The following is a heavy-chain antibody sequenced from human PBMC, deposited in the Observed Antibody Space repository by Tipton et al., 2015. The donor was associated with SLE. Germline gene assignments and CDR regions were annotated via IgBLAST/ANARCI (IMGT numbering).Heavy chain of an antibody. V-gene: IGHV4-38-2*02. CDR3: ARHRGYFTVSDYIDY. J-gene: IGHJ4*02. CDR1: GYSIRDGYY. D-gene: IGHD2-8*01. CDR2: IHHSGIT. Sequence: LSLTCNVSGYSIRDGYYWGWIRQAPGKGLEWIGTIHHSGITYYNPSLKSRVTISVDTSKNQFSLKVRSVTAADTAVFYCARHRGYFTVSDYIDYWGQGTLVTVSS.